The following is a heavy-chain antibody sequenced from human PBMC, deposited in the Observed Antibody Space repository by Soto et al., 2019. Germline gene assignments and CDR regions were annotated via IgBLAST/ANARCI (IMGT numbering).Heavy chain of an antibody. Sequence: ETLSLTCTVSGGSSGAYFWNWVRQPPGKGLEWIGNIYYTGATSYNPSLESRVTISLDTSKNQFSLRLSSVTAADTAVYYCARPSVPATRGPLDYWGQGALVTVSS. V-gene: IGHV4-59*01. CDR1: GGSSGAYF. J-gene: IGHJ4*02. CDR3: ARPSVPATRGPLDY. CDR2: IYYTGAT. D-gene: IGHD6-19*01.